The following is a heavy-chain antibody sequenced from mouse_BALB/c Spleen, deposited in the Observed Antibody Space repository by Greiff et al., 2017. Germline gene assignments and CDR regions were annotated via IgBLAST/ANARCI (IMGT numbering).Heavy chain of an antibody. CDR1: GYSFTSYW. V-gene: IGHV1-5*01. J-gene: IGHJ1*01. Sequence: EVQLQQSGTVLARPGASVKMSCKASGYSFTSYWMHWVKQRPGQGLEWIGAIYPGNSDTSYNQKFKGKAKLTAVTSASTAYMELSSLTNEDSAVYYCTREGGYDYYWYFDVWGAGTTVTVSS. CDR3: TREGGYDYYWYFDV. CDR2: IYPGNSDT. D-gene: IGHD2-4*01.